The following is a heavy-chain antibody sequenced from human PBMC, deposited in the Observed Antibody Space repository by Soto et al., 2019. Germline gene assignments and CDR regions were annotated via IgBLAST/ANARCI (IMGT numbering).Heavy chain of an antibody. Sequence: QVQLVESGGGLVKPGGSLRLSCAASGVTFNDYHMSWIRQAPGKGLEWVSYISGASYSINYADSVRGRFTISRDNAKNSVHLQISILTAEDTAVYYCARGAEGGCGGFDPWGQGTLVTVSS. CDR2: ISGASYSI. CDR1: GVTFNDYH. CDR3: ARGAEGGCGGFDP. V-gene: IGHV3-11*01. D-gene: IGHD6-19*01. J-gene: IGHJ5*02.